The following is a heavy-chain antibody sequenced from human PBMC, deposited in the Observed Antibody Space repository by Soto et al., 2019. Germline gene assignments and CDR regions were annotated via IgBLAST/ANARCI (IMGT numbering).Heavy chain of an antibody. CDR3: ARDKIVGATYFDS. CDR1: GFTFSSYW. Sequence: GGSLRLSCGGSGFTFSSYWMSWVRQAPGKELEWVANIKQDGGEIYYVDSVKGRFTISRENARNSLHLQMNSLRAEDTAVYYCARDKIVGATYFDSWGQGTLVTVSS. D-gene: IGHD1-26*01. CDR2: IKQDGGEI. V-gene: IGHV3-7*03. J-gene: IGHJ4*02.